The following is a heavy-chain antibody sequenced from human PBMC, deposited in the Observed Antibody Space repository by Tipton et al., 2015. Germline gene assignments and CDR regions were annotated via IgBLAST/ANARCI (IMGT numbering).Heavy chain of an antibody. Sequence: TLSLTCTVSGDSISSSSYHWGWIRQPPGKGLEWIGNIYYSGTTYYNPSLTSRVTISVDTSKNQFSLNVSSVTAADTAVYYCARANFDFWGGNHHFYGMDVWGQGTTVIVSS. V-gene: IGHV4-39*07. CDR3: ARANFDFWGGNHHFYGMDV. CDR2: IYYSGTT. CDR1: GDSISSSSYH. J-gene: IGHJ6*02. D-gene: IGHD3-3*01.